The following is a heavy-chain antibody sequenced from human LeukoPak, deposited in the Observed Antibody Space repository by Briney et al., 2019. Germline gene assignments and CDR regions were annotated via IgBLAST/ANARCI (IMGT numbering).Heavy chain of an antibody. D-gene: IGHD2-15*01. V-gene: IGHV4-39*01. J-gene: IGHJ4*02. CDR1: GGSISSSSYY. CDR3: ARHSDIVVVVAATGGFDY. CDR2: IYYSGST. Sequence: PSETLSLTCTVSGGSISSSSYYWGWIRQPPGKGLEWIGSIYYSGSTYYNPSLTSRVTISVDTSKNQFSLKLSSVSAADTAVYYCARHSDIVVVVAATGGFDYWGQGTLVTVSS.